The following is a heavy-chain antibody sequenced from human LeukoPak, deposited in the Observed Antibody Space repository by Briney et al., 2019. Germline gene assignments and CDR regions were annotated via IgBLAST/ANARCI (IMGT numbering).Heavy chain of an antibody. D-gene: IGHD1-26*01. J-gene: IGHJ4*02. CDR2: INPNSGGT. Sequence: ASVKVSCKASGYTFTSYDINWVRQAPGQGLEWMGWINPNSGGTNYAQKFQGRVTMTRDTSISTAYMELSRLRSDDTAVYYCARDLSFTGGDYWGQGTLVTVSS. CDR1: GYTFTSYD. CDR3: ARDLSFTGGDY. V-gene: IGHV1-2*02.